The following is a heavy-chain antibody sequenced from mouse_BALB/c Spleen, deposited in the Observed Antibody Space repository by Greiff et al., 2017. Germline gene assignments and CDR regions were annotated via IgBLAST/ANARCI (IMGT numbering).Heavy chain of an antibody. CDR1: GYTFNNYW. V-gene: IGHV1-7*01. CDR3: ASCARSLYYAMDY. Sequence: VQLQQSGAELAKPGASVKMSCTASGYTFNNYWMPWVKQRPGPGLEWIGYINPSTGYTEYNQKFKDKATLTADKSSSTSYMQLRSLRSADSAVYDGASCARSLYYAMDYWGQGTSVTVSS. J-gene: IGHJ4*01. CDR2: INPSTGYT.